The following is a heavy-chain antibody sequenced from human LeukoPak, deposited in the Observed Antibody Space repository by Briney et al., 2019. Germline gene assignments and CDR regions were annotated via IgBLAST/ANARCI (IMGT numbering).Heavy chain of an antibody. CDR2: ISGSGVGT. CDR3: ARDQTYSSSRAEYFQH. D-gene: IGHD6-13*01. CDR1: GFTFSSYT. V-gene: IGHV3-23*01. Sequence: GGSLRLSCAASGFTFSSYTMNWVRQAPGKGLEWVSAISGSGVGTYYADSVKGRFTISRDNAKNTLYLQMNSLRAEDTAVYYCARDQTYSSSRAEYFQHWGQGTLVTVSS. J-gene: IGHJ1*01.